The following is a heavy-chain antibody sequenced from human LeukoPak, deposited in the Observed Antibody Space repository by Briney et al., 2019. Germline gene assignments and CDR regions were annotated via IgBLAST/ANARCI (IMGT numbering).Heavy chain of an antibody. J-gene: IGHJ4*02. CDR2: ISNSGST. Sequence: SETLSLTCTVSGVSISSYYWSWIRQSPGKGLEWIGYISNSGSTKYNPSLESRVTISGDTSKNQFSPKLSSVTAADTAVYYCARHWGSGLYYFDYWGQGTLVTVSS. CDR3: ARHWGSGLYYFDY. V-gene: IGHV4-59*08. D-gene: IGHD3-16*01. CDR1: GVSISSYY.